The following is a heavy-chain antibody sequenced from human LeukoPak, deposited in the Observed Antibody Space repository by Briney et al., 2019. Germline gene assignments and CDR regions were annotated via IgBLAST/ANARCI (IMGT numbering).Heavy chain of an antibody. D-gene: IGHD2-2*01. CDR3: ARRSYCYSTSCYGYWFDS. V-gene: IGHV5-51*01. J-gene: IGHJ5*01. CDR2: IYPGDSDT. Sequence: GESLKISCKGSGYSFTNYWIGWVRQMPGKGLEWMGIIYPGDSDTRYSPSFQGQVTISADKSISTAYLQWNSLKASDTAMYYCARRSYCYSTSCYGYWFDSWGQGTLVTVSS. CDR1: GYSFTNYW.